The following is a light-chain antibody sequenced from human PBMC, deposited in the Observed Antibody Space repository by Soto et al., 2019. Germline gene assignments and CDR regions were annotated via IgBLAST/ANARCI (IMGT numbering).Light chain of an antibody. V-gene: IGKV3-20*01. CDR3: QHYGSALWT. CDR2: GAS. Sequence: DIVMTQSPATLSLSLGSRASISCTASQTVSSSFAWYQQNPGQAPRLLIYGASSRATGIPDRFSGSGSGTDFTLTISGLEPEDFAVYYCQHYGSALWTFGQGTKVDIK. CDR1: QTVSSS. J-gene: IGKJ1*01.